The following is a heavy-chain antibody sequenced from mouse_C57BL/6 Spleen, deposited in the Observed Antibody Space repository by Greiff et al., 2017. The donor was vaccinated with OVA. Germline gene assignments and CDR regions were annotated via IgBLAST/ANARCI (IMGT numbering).Heavy chain of an antibody. Sequence: DVMLVESGGGLVKPGGSLKLSCAASGFTFSSYTMSWVRQTPEKRLEWVATISGGGGNTYYPDSVKGRFTISRDNAKNTLYLQMSSLRSEDTALYYCARIYYGNYWFAYWGQGTLVTVSA. J-gene: IGHJ3*01. CDR2: ISGGGGNT. V-gene: IGHV5-9*01. CDR1: GFTFSSYT. CDR3: ARIYYGNYWFAY. D-gene: IGHD2-1*01.